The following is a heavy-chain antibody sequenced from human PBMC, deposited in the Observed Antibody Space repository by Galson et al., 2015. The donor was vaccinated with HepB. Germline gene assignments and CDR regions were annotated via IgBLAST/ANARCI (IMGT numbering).Heavy chain of an antibody. CDR1: GYSFTSYW. V-gene: IGHV5-51*03. Sequence: QSGAEVKKPGESLKISCKGSGYSFTSYWIGWVRQMPGKGLEWMGIIYPGDSDTRYSPSFRGQVTISVDKSINTAYLQLTSLKASDTAMYYCAIPYASGWAAEYFQHWGQGTLVTVSS. CDR3: AIPYASGWAAEYFQH. D-gene: IGHD6-19*01. J-gene: IGHJ1*01. CDR2: IYPGDSDT.